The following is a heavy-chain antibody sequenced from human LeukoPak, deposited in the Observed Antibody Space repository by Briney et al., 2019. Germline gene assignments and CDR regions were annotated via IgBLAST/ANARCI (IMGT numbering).Heavy chain of an antibody. CDR2: IYHSGST. Sequence: PSQTLSLTCTVSGGSISSGGYYWSWIRQPPGKGLEWIGYIYHSGSTYYNPSLKSRVTISVDRSKNQFSLKLSSVTAADTAVYYCARDWYSADTPNDAFDIWGQGTMVTVSS. CDR3: ARDWYSADTPNDAFDI. J-gene: IGHJ3*02. CDR1: GGSISSGGYY. D-gene: IGHD2-21*01. V-gene: IGHV4-30-2*01.